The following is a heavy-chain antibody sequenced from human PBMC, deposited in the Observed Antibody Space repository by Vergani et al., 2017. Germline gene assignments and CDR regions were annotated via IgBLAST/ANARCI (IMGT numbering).Heavy chain of an antibody. V-gene: IGHV1-69*01. CDR3: ARNYYDSSVYYYPPAAFDI. J-gene: IGHJ3*02. CDR1: GGTSSSYA. D-gene: IGHD3-22*01. Sequence: QVQLVQSGAEVKKPGSSVKVSCKASGGTSSSYAISWVRQAPGQGLEWMGGIIPIFGTANYAQKFQGRVTITADESTSTAYMELSSLRSEDTAVYYCARNYYDSSVYYYPPAAFDIWGQGTMVTVSS. CDR2: IIPIFGTA.